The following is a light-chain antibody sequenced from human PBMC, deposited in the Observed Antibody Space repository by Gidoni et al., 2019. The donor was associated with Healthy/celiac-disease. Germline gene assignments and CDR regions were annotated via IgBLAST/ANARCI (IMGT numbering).Light chain of an antibody. CDR2: DAS. CDR1: QSVSSY. Sequence: EIVLTQSPATLSVSPGERATLSCRASQSVSSYLAWYQQKPGQAPRLLIYDASNRATGIPARFSGSGSGTDFTLTISSLEPEDFAVYYCQQRSNSLTFGPXTKVDIK. CDR3: QQRSNSLT. V-gene: IGKV3-11*01. J-gene: IGKJ3*01.